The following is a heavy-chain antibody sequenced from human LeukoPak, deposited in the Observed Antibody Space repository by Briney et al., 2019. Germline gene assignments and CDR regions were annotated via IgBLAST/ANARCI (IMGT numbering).Heavy chain of an antibody. Sequence: GGSLRLSCAASGFTLSSYGMHWVRQAPGKGLEWVAVISYDGSNKYYADSVKGRFTISRDNSKNTLYLQMNSLRAEDTAVYYCAKVSGSWFGYYGMDVWGQGTTVTVSS. D-gene: IGHD3-10*01. V-gene: IGHV3-30*18. CDR1: GFTLSSYG. CDR3: AKVSGSWFGYYGMDV. CDR2: ISYDGSNK. J-gene: IGHJ6*02.